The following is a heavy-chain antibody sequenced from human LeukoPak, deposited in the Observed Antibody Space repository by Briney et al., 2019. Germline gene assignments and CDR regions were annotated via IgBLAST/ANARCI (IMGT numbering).Heavy chain of an antibody. CDR1: GGPIDRHY. V-gene: IGHV4-59*11. J-gene: IGHJ4*02. Sequence: SETLSLTCTVSGGPIDRHYWSWIRQPPGKGLEWIGYAFYPGSTNYNPSLKSRVTTSLDTSRDQFSLRLTSVTAADTAIYYCASRPAGSTWYGVFDYWSQGTLVTVSS. D-gene: IGHD6-13*01. CDR3: ASRPAGSTWYGVFDY. CDR2: AFYPGST.